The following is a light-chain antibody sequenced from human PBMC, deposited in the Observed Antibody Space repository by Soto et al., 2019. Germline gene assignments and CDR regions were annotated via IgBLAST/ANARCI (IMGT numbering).Light chain of an antibody. J-gene: IGKJ4*01. CDR2: SAS. Sequence: AILMTQSPSSLSASPGDRVTITCRASQGISSYLAWYQQKPGKAPDLLIYSASTLQSGVPSRFSGSGSETEFSLTIRALQPEDFATYYCQQLSRYPLTFGGGTKV. V-gene: IGKV1-8*01. CDR3: QQLSRYPLT. CDR1: QGISSY.